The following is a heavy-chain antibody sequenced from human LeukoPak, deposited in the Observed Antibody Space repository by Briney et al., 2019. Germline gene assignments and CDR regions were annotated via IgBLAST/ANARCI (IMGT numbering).Heavy chain of an antibody. CDR3: ARDWANCGGDCSPFDY. J-gene: IGHJ4*02. Sequence: SETLSLTCTVSGGSISSSSHSWGWIRPPPGKGLEWIGSIYYSGSTYYNPSLKSRVTISVDTSKNQFSLKLSSVTAADTAVYYCARDWANCGGDCSPFDYWGQGTLVTVSS. V-gene: IGHV4-39*01. CDR1: GGSISSSSHS. D-gene: IGHD2-21*02. CDR2: IYYSGST.